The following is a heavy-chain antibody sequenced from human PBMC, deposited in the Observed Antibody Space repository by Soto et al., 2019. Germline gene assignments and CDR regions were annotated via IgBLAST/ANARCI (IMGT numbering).Heavy chain of an antibody. Sequence: QVQLVESGGGVVQPGRSLRLSCAASGFTFSSYAMHWVRQAPGKGLEWVAVISYDGSNKYYADSVKGRFTISRDNSKNTLDLQMNSLRAEDTAVYYCARDESGAGYYDFWIGGYWGQGTLVTVSS. V-gene: IGHV3-30-3*01. CDR3: ARDESGAGYYDFWIGGY. CDR1: GFTFSSYA. CDR2: ISYDGSNK. J-gene: IGHJ4*02. D-gene: IGHD3-3*01.